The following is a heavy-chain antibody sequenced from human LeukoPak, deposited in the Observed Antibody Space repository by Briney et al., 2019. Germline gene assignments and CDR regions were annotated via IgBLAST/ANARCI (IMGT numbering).Heavy chain of an antibody. V-gene: IGHV4-39*01. CDR1: GGSISSSSYY. D-gene: IGHD3-9*01. Sequence: SETLSLTCTVSGGSISSSSYYWGWIRQPPGKGLEWIGSIYYSGSTYYNPSLKSRVTISVDTSKNQFSLKLSSVTAADTAVYXXATASPYYDILTGYSNXFDYWGQGTLVTVSS. CDR3: ATASPYYDILTGYSNXFDY. CDR2: IYYSGST. J-gene: IGHJ4*02.